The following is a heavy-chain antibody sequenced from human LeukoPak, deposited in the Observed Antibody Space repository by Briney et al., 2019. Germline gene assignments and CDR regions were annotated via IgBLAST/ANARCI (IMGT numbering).Heavy chain of an antibody. V-gene: IGHV4-31*03. CDR2: IYYSGST. D-gene: IGHD2-2*01. CDR3: ARRYQLQYFDY. CDR1: GGSISSGGYC. Sequence: SETLSLTCTVSGGSISSGGYCWSWIRQHPGKGLEWIGYIYYSGSTYYNPSLKSRVTISVDTSKNQFSLKLSSVTAADTAVYYCARRYQLQYFDYWGQGTLVTVSS. J-gene: IGHJ4*02.